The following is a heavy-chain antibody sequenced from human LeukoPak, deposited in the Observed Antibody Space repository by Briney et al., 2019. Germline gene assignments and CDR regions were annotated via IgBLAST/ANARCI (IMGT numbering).Heavy chain of an antibody. CDR1: GFSFSSYA. J-gene: IGHJ5*02. CDR2: INGRGDNT. Sequence: GGSLRLSCAASGFSFSSYAMSWVRQAPGKGLEWVSAINGRGDNTYYADFVKGRFTISRDNSKSTVYLQMNSLRTEDTAVYYCAKDRVSPGFNWFDPWGQGTLVTVSS. D-gene: IGHD2/OR15-2a*01. V-gene: IGHV3-23*01. CDR3: AKDRVSPGFNWFDP.